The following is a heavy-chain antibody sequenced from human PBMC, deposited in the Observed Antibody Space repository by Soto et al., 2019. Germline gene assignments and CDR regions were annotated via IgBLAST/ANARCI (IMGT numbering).Heavy chain of an antibody. D-gene: IGHD4-4*01. J-gene: IGHJ4*02. CDR3: ATFVGATTVTRGSPRDY. CDR2: INPSGSI. V-gene: IGHV4-34*01. Sequence: LSLTCAVYGGSFSGYHWSWFRQPAGKGLEWIGEINPSGSINYNPSLKSRVTISVDTSKNQFSLNLSSVTAADTAVYYCATFVGATTVTRGSPRDYWGQGTLVTVSS. CDR1: GGSFSGYH.